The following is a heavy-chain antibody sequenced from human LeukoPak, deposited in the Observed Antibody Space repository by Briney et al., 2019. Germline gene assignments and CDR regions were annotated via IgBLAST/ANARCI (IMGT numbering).Heavy chain of an antibody. V-gene: IGHV3-30*02. D-gene: IGHD2/OR15-2a*01. CDR3: ARDSGTWFYLQD. Sequence: AGGSLRLSCAASGFSFGSCGMHWVRQAPGKGLEWVAFIRYGGSHQFYADSVRGRFTISRDNPKNTLYLQMNSLRGEDTAVYFCARDSGTWFYLQDWGQGTLVTVSS. CDR2: IRYGGSHQ. J-gene: IGHJ1*01. CDR1: GFSFGSCG.